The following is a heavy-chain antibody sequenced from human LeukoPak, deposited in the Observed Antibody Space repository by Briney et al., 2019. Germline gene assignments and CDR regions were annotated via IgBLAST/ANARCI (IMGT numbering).Heavy chain of an antibody. V-gene: IGHV1-24*01. D-gene: IGHD3-22*01. CDR3: GTDSSGYYRAPYFVY. J-gene: IGHJ4*02. CDR2: FDPESSEK. CDR1: GYTLTELS. Sequence: ASVKVCFKCSGYTLTELSMDLERLAPAKGLERKEVFDPESSEKIYSQKFQGRVTMTEDTSIDTAYMELSSLRAEDTAVSYCGTDSSGYYRAPYFVYWGQGTLVSVSS.